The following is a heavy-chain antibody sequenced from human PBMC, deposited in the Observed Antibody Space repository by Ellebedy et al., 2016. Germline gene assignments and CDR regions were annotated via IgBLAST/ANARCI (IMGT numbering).Heavy chain of an antibody. D-gene: IGHD2-21*02. J-gene: IGHJ4*02. CDR1: GFTFSSYG. Sequence: GESLKISCAASGFTFSSYGMHWVRQAPGKGLEWVAVIWYDGSNKYYADSVKGRFTISRDNSKNTLYLQTNSLRAEDTAVYYCARGVTQGDYWGQGTLVTVSS. CDR2: IWYDGSNK. V-gene: IGHV3-33*08. CDR3: ARGVTQGDY.